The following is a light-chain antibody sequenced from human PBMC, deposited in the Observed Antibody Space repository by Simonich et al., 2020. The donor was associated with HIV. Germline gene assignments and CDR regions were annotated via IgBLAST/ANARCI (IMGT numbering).Light chain of an antibody. Sequence: AIQLTQSPSSLSASVGDRVTITCRASQGISSALVWYQQKPGKAPKVLIYDDSTLESGVPSRFSGSGSGTDFTLTISSLQPEDFATYFCQQFNSNPRTFGQGTRLEIK. CDR2: DDS. CDR3: QQFNSNPRT. V-gene: IGKV1-13*02. J-gene: IGKJ5*01. CDR1: QGISSA.